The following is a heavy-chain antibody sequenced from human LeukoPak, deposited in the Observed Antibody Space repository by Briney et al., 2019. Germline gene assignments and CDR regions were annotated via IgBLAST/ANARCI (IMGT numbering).Heavy chain of an antibody. D-gene: IGHD3-10*01. CDR2: ISGSGDGT. CDR3: AKPHYSGSGSYSREDY. CDR1: GFTFSNYA. Sequence: PGGSLRLSCAASGFTFSNYAMTWVRQAPGKGLECVSAISGSGDGTCYADSVKGRFTISRDNSKITVYLQMNSLRAEDTAVYYCAKPHYSGSGSYSREDYWGQGTLVTVSS. J-gene: IGHJ4*02. V-gene: IGHV3-23*01.